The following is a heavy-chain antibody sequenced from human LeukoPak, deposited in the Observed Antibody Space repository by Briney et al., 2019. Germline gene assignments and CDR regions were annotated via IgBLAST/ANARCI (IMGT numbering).Heavy chain of an antibody. D-gene: IGHD3-22*01. CDR1: GGSISSTNYY. Sequence: PSDTLSLTCTVSGGSISSTNYYWGWIHQPPGRGLEWIGSVYYSGSTYSNPSLKSRVTVSVDTSKSQFSLKLTSVTAADTAVYYCARLYHDSRGYYWFDPWGQGTLVTVSA. V-gene: IGHV4-39*01. J-gene: IGHJ5*02. CDR2: VYYSGST. CDR3: ARLYHDSRGYYWFDP.